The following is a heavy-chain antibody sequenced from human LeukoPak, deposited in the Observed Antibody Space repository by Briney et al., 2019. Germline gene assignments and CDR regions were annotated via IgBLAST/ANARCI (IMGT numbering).Heavy chain of an antibody. D-gene: IGHD3-22*01. J-gene: IGHJ3*02. CDR2: SYYSGST. CDR3: ARLMTYDYDSSGYFDAFDI. Sequence: SETLSLTCTVSGGSISSGGYYWSWIRQHPGKGLEWIGYSYYSGSTYYNPALKSRVTISVDTSKNQFSLKLSSVTAADTAVYYCARLMTYDYDSSGYFDAFDIWGQGTMVTVSS. CDR1: GGSISSGGYY. V-gene: IGHV4-31*03.